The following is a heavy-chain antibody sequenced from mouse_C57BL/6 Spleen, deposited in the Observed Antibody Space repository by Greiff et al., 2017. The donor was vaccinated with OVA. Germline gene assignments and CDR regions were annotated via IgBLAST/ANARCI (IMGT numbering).Heavy chain of an antibody. D-gene: IGHD2-4*01. Sequence: QVQLQQSGAELVRPGASVTLSCKASGYTFTDYEMHWVKQTPVHGLEWIGAIDPETGGTAYNQKFKGKAILTADKSSSAAYMELRSLTSEDSAVYYCTRGSYYEGFADWGQGTLVTVSA. V-gene: IGHV1-15*01. CDR2: IDPETGGT. CDR3: TRGSYYEGFAD. CDR1: GYTFTDYE. J-gene: IGHJ3*01.